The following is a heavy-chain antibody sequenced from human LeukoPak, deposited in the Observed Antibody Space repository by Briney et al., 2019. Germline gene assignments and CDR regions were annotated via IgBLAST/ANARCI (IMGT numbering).Heavy chain of an antibody. Sequence: GGSLRLSCAVSGFSFSNYWLSWVRQAPGKGLEWVANIKQDGSEKCYVDSVKGRFTISRDNAKKSLYLQMNSLRAEDTAVYYCAKDLELGIYNWFDPWGQGTLVTVSS. CDR3: AKDLELGIYNWFDP. CDR2: IKQDGSEK. J-gene: IGHJ5*02. D-gene: IGHD5-24*01. V-gene: IGHV3-7*01. CDR1: GFSFSNYW.